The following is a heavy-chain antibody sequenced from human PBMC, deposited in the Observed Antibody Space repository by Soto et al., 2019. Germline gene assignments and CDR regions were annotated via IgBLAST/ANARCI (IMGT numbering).Heavy chain of an antibody. J-gene: IGHJ6*02. CDR3: ARGIAAAGTMYYYGMDV. CDR1: GFTFSSYG. Sequence: PGGSLRLSCAASGFTFSSYGMHWVRQAPGKGLEWVAVISYDGSNKYYADSVKGRFTISRDNSKNTLYLQMNSLRAEDTAVYYCARGIAAAGTMYYYGMDVWGQGTTVTVSS. CDR2: ISYDGSNK. V-gene: IGHV3-30*03. D-gene: IGHD6-13*01.